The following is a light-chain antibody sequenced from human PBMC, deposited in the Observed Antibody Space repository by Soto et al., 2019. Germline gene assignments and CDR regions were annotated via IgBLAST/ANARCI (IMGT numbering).Light chain of an antibody. CDR2: EVS. Sequence: QSALTQPASVSGSPGQSITTSCTGTSSDVGGYNYVSWYQQQSGKAPKLMIHEVSNRPSGVSNRFSGSKSGNTASLTISGLQAEDEADYYCSSYTSSRNVFGTGTKVTVL. CDR3: SSYTSSRNV. CDR1: SSDVGGYNY. J-gene: IGLJ1*01. V-gene: IGLV2-14*01.